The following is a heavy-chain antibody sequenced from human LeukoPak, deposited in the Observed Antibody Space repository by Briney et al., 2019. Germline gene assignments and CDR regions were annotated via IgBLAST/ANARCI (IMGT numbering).Heavy chain of an antibody. Sequence: GGSLRLSCAASGFTFSSYGMHWVRQAPGKGLEWVAVISYDGSNKYYADSVKGRFTISRDNSKNTPYLQMNSLRAEDTAVYYCAKDLGYSYGYLDYFDYWGQGTLVTVSS. CDR3: AKDLGYSYGYLDYFDY. V-gene: IGHV3-30*18. D-gene: IGHD5-18*01. CDR2: ISYDGSNK. J-gene: IGHJ4*02. CDR1: GFTFSSYG.